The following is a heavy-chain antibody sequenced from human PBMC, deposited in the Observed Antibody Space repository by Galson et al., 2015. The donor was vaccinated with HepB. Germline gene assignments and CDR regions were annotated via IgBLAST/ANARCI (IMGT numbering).Heavy chain of an antibody. CDR3: TRLPPHSSGWANDFDY. CDR2: IRSKANSYAT. V-gene: IGHV3-73*01. D-gene: IGHD6-19*01. CDR1: GFTFSGSA. Sequence: SLRLSCAASGFTFSGSAMHWVRQASGKGLEWVGRIRSKANSYATAYAASVKGRLTISRDDSKNTAYLQMNSLKTEDTAVYYCTRLPPHSSGWANDFDYWGQGTLVTVSS. J-gene: IGHJ4*02.